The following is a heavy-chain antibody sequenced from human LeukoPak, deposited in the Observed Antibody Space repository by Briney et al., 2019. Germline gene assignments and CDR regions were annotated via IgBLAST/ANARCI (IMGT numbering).Heavy chain of an antibody. CDR1: GFAFSSDA. D-gene: IGHD2-2*01. CDR2: ISGSGGST. CDR3: AKVETSGGANCYALDY. J-gene: IGHJ4*02. Sequence: GGSLRLSCAAYGFAFSSDAMRWVRQAPGQGLEWVSAISGSGGSTYYADSVKGRFTISRDNSKNTLYLQMNSLRAEDTAVYYCAKVETSGGANCYALDYWGQGTLVTVSS. V-gene: IGHV3-23*01.